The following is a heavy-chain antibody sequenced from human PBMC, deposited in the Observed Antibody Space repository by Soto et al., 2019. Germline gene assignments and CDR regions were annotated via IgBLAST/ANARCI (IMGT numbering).Heavy chain of an antibody. J-gene: IGHJ6*01. D-gene: IGHD2-2*01. V-gene: IGHV1-69*01. CDR3: ARSQGSSTSLEIYYYYSFGMDV. Sequence: QVQLVQSGAEVKKPGSSVKVSCKASGGTFSSYAISWVRQAPGQGLECMGGIIPISETPNYAQKFQGRVTITADESKSTAYMELSSLRSEDTGVYYCARSQGSSTSLEIYYYYSFGMDVWGPRDHGHRLL. CDR1: GGTFSSYA. CDR2: IIPISETP.